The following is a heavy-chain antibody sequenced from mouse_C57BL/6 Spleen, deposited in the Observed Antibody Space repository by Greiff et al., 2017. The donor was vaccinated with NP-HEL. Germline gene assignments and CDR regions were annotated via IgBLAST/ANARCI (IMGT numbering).Heavy chain of an antibody. CDR3: ARIYYDYDEGDFDY. V-gene: IGHV1-72*01. CDR2: IDPNSGGT. CDR1: GYTFTSYW. Sequence: VKLVESGAELVKPGASVKLSCKASGYTFTSYWMHWVKQRPGRGLEWIGRIDPNSGGTKYNEKFKSKATLTVDKPSSTAYMQLSSLTSEDSAVYYCARIYYDYDEGDFDYWGQGTTLTVSS. D-gene: IGHD2-4*01. J-gene: IGHJ2*01.